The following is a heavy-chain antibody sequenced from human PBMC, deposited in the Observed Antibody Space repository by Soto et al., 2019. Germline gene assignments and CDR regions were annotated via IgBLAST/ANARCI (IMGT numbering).Heavy chain of an antibody. D-gene: IGHD1-26*01. CDR2: IWYDGSNK. J-gene: IGHJ6*02. CDR3: ARDFLGSYSPLSYYYYGMDV. CDR1: GFTFSSYG. V-gene: IGHV3-33*01. Sequence: QVQLVESGGGVVQPGRSLRLSCAASGFTFSSYGMHWVRQAPGKGLEWVAVIWYDGSNKYYADSVKGRFTISRDNSKNTLYLQMNSLRAEDTAVYYCARDFLGSYSPLSYYYYGMDVWGQGTTVTVSS.